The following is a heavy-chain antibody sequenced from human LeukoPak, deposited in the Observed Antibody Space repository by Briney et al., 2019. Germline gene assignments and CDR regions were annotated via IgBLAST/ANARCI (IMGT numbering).Heavy chain of an antibody. CDR1: GGSISSYY. J-gene: IGHJ6*02. V-gene: IGHV4-59*01. CDR2: TYYTGST. CDR3: ARDLRSVAGTYYYYGMDV. D-gene: IGHD6-19*01. Sequence: PSETLSLTCTVSGGSISSYYWSWLRQPPGKGLEWIGYTYYTGSTNYNPSLKSRVTISVDTSKSQFSLKLNSVTAADTAVYYCARDLRSVAGTYYYYGMDVWGQGTTVTVSS.